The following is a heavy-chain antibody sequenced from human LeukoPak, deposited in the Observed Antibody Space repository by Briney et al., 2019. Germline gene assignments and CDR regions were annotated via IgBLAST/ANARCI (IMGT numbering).Heavy chain of an antibody. J-gene: IGHJ4*02. V-gene: IGHV3-7*03. CDR3: ARAGGGYFDY. D-gene: IGHD4-23*01. CDR1: GFTFSNYW. CDR2: IKEDGSET. Sequence: GGSLRLSCAVSGFTFSNYWMSWVRQAPGMGLESVANIKEDGSETYYVDSVKGRFTIPRDNARNSVYLQMDRLRAGDTAVYYCARAGGGYFDYWGQGTLVTVSS.